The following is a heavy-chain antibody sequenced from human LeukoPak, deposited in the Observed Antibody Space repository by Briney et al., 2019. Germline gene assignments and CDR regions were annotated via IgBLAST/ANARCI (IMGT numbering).Heavy chain of an antibody. CDR3: TREQDREAAATIVGDY. Sequence: GVLRLSCAASGFTFSSYAMTWVRQAPGKGLEWVSHISTGTYIAYADSVKGRFTISRDNARNTLYLEMNSLRAEDTAVYYCTREQDREAAATIVGDYWGQGTLVTVSS. CDR1: GFTFSSYA. J-gene: IGHJ4*02. V-gene: IGHV3-21*05. D-gene: IGHD3-22*01. CDR2: ISTGTYI.